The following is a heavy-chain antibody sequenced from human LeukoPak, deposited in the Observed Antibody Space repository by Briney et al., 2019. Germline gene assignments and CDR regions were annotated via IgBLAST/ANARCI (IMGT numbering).Heavy chain of an antibody. CDR1: GGSISSYY. CDR3: ARGRVSSSTWYSTYYYYFYMDV. V-gene: IGHV4-59*01. J-gene: IGHJ6*03. CDR2: VDHTGST. D-gene: IGHD1-1*01. Sequence: PSGTLSLTCTVSGGSISSYYWTWIRQPPGKGLEWIGYVDHTGSTNFNPSLNGRVSISRDTTNNLFSLRLRSVTAADTAVYFCARGRVSSSTWYSTYYYYFYMDVWGKGTTVTISS.